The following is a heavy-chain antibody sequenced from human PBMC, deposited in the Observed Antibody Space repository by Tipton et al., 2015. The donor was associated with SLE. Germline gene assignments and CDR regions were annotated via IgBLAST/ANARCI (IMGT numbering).Heavy chain of an antibody. V-gene: IGHV4-39*01. J-gene: IGHJ1*01. Sequence: TLSLTCTVSGGSISSSHYYWGWIRQPPGKGLEWIGSIYYTGNTYYTPSLKSRVTISIDTSKNQFSLKLNSVTAADTAVYFCATPYYDFWSGYSREYFQYWGQGTRVTVSS. CDR3: ATPYYDFWSGYSREYFQY. CDR1: GGSISSSHYY. D-gene: IGHD3-3*01. CDR2: IYYTGNT.